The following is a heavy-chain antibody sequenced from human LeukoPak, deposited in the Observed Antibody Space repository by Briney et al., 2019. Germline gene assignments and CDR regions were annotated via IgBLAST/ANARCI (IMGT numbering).Heavy chain of an antibody. D-gene: IGHD2-2*01. CDR3: ARGDIVVVPAAMYYYYYYMDV. Sequence: ASVKVSCKASGYTFTGYYIHWVRQAPGQGPEWMGWISPDSGGTNYAQKFQGRVTMTRDTSISTAYMELSRLRSDDTAVYYCARGDIVVVPAAMYYYYYYMDVWGKGTTVTVSS. CDR2: ISPDSGGT. V-gene: IGHV1-2*02. CDR1: GYTFTGYY. J-gene: IGHJ6*03.